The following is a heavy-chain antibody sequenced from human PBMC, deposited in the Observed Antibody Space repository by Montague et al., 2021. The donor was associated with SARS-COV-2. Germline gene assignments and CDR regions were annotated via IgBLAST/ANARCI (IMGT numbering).Heavy chain of an antibody. CDR1: GDSISYRSYY. CDR2: VSYSGST. CDR3: AGQYGGYSDNAFTN. V-gene: IGHV4-39*01. Sequence: SETLSLTCTVSGDSISYRSYYWGWIRPPPGKGLEWIGTVSYSGSTYYNASLKSRVTLYVDTSKHQLSLKLTSVTAADTAIYYCAGQYGGYSDNAFTNWGQGAMVIVSS. J-gene: IGHJ3*02. D-gene: IGHD4-23*01.